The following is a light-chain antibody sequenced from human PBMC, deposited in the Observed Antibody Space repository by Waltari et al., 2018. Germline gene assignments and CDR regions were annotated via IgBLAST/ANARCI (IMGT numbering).Light chain of an antibody. Sequence: QSALTQPRSVSGSPGQSVTISCTGTRSDVGGYNYVYWYQHHPGKAPKLIIYDVTKRPSGVPDRFSASKSDNTASLTISGLQAEDEADYYCCSYAGSITFWVFGGGTKLTVL. CDR1: RSDVGGYNY. V-gene: IGLV2-11*01. J-gene: IGLJ3*02. CDR2: DVT. CDR3: CSYAGSITFWV.